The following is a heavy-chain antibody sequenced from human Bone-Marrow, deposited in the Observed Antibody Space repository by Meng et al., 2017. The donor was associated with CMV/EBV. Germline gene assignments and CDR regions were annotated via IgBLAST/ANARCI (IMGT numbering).Heavy chain of an antibody. J-gene: IGHJ5*02. V-gene: IGHV4-39*07. CDR1: GGSISSSSYY. CDR2: IYYSGST. Sequence: SETLSLTCTVSGGSISSSSYYWGWIRQPPGEGLEWIGSIYYSGSTYYNPSLKSRVTISVDTSKNQFSLKLSSVTAADTAVYYCARRLPGGWFDPWGQGILVTVSS. CDR3: ARRLPGGWFDP. D-gene: IGHD1-14*01.